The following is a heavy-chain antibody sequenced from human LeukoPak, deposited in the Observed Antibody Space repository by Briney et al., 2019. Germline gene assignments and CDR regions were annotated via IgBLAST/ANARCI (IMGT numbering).Heavy chain of an antibody. D-gene: IGHD6-19*01. CDR2: IYPSDSDI. J-gene: IGHJ4*02. Sequence: GESLKISCKGAGYSFTTYWFGWVGQMPGKGLESLGIIYPSDSDIKYNPSFQGQVTISADKSISTAYLRWSSLKTSDTAMYYCVRLDCSGWYSFHFWPQGTVVTVSS. CDR3: VRLDCSGWYSFHF. CDR1: GYSFTTYW. V-gene: IGHV5-51*01.